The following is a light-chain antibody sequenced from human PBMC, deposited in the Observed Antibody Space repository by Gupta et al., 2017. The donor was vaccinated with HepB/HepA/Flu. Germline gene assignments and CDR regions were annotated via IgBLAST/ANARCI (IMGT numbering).Light chain of an antibody. V-gene: IGKV3-20*01. CDR3: QQYGSSQGLT. J-gene: IGKJ4*01. CDR2: GAS. CDR1: QSVSTY. Sequence: EIVLTQYPGTLSLSQGERATLSCRASQSVSTYLAWYQQKHGQAPRLLIYGASSRATGIPDRFSGSGSGTNFTLTISRLEPEDFAVYYCQQYGSSQGLTFGGGTKVEIK.